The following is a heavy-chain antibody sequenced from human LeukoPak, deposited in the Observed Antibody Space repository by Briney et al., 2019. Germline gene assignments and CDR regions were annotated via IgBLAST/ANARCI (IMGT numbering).Heavy chain of an antibody. CDR3: ARDGPRGGFDY. CDR1: GFNFSSYW. D-gene: IGHD3-10*01. V-gene: IGHV3-7*01. CDR2: TKQDGSEK. J-gene: IGHJ4*02. Sequence: GGSLRLSCAVSGFNFSSYWMSWVRQAPGKGLGWVANTKQDGSEKNYVDSVKGRFTISRDNAKNSLYLQMNSPRAEDTAVYYCARDGPRGGFDYWGQGTLVTVSS.